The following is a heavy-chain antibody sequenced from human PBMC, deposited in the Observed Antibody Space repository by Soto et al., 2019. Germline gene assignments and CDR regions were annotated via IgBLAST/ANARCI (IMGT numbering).Heavy chain of an antibody. Sequence: QITLKESGPTLVKPTQTLTLTCTFSGFSLSTSGVGVGWIRQPPGKALEWLALIYWDDDKRYSPSLKSRLTITKDTSKNQVVLTMTNIDPVDTATYYCAHRRSRYTFDYWGQGTLVTVSS. D-gene: IGHD5-18*01. J-gene: IGHJ4*02. V-gene: IGHV2-5*02. CDR3: AHRRSRYTFDY. CDR2: IYWDDDK. CDR1: GFSLSTSGVG.